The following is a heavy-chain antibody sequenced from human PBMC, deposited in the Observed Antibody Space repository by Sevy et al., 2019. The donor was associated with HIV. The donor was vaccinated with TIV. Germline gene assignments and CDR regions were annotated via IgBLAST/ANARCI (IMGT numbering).Heavy chain of an antibody. CDR2: IRYDGSNK. J-gene: IGHJ6*03. CDR1: GFTFSSYG. Sequence: GGSLRLSCAASGFTFSSYGMHWVRQAPGKGLEWVAFIRYDGSNKYYADSVKGRFTISRDNSKNTLYLQMNSLRAEDTAVYYCAKAPPGGTTYYYYYYIDVWGKGTTVTVSS. V-gene: IGHV3-30*02. CDR3: AKAPPGGTTYYYYYYIDV. D-gene: IGHD2-15*01.